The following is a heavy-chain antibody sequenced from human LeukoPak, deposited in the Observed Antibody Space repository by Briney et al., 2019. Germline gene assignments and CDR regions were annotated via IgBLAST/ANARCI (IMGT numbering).Heavy chain of an antibody. CDR3: VKPPEWLRLRADAFDT. V-gene: IGHV3-23*01. D-gene: IGHD5-12*01. CDR1: GFTFSDYG. Sequence: GGSLRLSCVASGFTFSDYGMSWVRHSPEKGLEWVAGISGSGDHTYYGDYVKGRFIISRANSRTTVYLQLNGLTAEDTALYYCVKPPEWLRLRADAFDTWGQGTRVIVSS. CDR2: ISGSGDHT. J-gene: IGHJ3*02.